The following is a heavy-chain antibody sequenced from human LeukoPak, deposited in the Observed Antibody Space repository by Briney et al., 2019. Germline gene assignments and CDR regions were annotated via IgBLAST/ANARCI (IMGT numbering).Heavy chain of an antibody. CDR3: ARDSGLHNAFDI. J-gene: IGHJ3*02. Sequence: ASVKVSCKASGGTFSSYAISWVRQAPGQGLEWMGWINPNSGGTNYAQKFQGRVTMTRDTSISTAYMELSRLRSDDTAVYYCARDSGLHNAFDIWGQGTMVTVSS. CDR2: INPNSGGT. D-gene: IGHD5-18*01. V-gene: IGHV1-2*02. CDR1: GGTFSSYA.